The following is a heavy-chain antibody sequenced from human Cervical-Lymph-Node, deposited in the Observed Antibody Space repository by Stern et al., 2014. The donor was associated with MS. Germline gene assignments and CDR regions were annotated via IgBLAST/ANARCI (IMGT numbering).Heavy chain of an antibody. Sequence: EVQLVESGGGLVQPGGSLKLSCAASGILFSGASMHWVRQPSGKGLEWIGRIISKTNAYTTTYTAAVTGRVPNSTDDSMKTTQLQMNSLKTEDTAVYYCVSDGSGWRNWGQGTLVTVSS. J-gene: IGHJ4*02. CDR3: VSDGSGWRN. D-gene: IGHD3-10*01. CDR2: IISKTNAYTT. V-gene: IGHV3-73*01. CDR1: GILFSGAS.